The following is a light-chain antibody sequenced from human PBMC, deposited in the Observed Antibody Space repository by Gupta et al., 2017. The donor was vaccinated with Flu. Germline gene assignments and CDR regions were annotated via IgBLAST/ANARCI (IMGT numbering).Light chain of an antibody. V-gene: IGKV3-20*01. Sequence: DIVLTQSPGTLSSSPGERVTLSCRASQSVGSNFLAWFQQKPGQAPRLLIYGASSRATGIPDRITGSGSGTDFTLTINRLEPEDFAVYYCQQYATSPHSFGQGTKLEIK. CDR3: QQYATSPHS. CDR1: QSVGSNF. CDR2: GAS. J-gene: IGKJ2*03.